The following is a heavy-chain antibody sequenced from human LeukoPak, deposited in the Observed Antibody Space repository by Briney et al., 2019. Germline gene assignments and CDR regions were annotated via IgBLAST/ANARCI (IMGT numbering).Heavy chain of an antibody. CDR3: ARWGVYCSSTSCYNNWFDP. CDR2: IYYSGST. CDR1: GGSISSYY. Sequence: SETLSLTCTVSGGSISSYYWSWIRQPPGKGLERIGYIYYSGSTNYNPSLKSRVTISVDTSKNQFSLKLSSVTAADTAVYYCARWGVYCSSTSCYNNWFDPWGQGTLVTASS. D-gene: IGHD2-2*02. V-gene: IGHV4-59*01. J-gene: IGHJ5*02.